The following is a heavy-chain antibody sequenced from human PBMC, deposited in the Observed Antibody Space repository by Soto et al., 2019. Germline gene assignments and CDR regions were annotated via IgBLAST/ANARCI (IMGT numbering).Heavy chain of an antibody. D-gene: IGHD3-16*02. J-gene: IGHJ6*02. CDR1: GFTFRSYG. CDR3: VRYRLVPHRYGMDV. Sequence: GGSLRLSCAASGFTFRSYGIHWVRQAPGKGLEWVALIWFDGSKKYYVDSVKGRFAVSRDNSKNTLYLQMNSLRVEDTAVYYCVRYRLVPHRYGMDVWGQGTTVTVFS. V-gene: IGHV3-33*01. CDR2: IWFDGSKK.